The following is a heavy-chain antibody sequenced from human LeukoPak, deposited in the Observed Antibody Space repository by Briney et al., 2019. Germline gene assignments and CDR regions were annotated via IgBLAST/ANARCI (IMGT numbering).Heavy chain of an antibody. CDR1: GFTFSDYW. CDR3: AKTYSSSPFDY. J-gene: IGHJ4*02. CDR2: INSDGSST. Sequence: GGSLRLSCAASGFTFSDYWMHWVRQVPGKGLVWVSRINSDGSSTTYADSVRGRFTISRDNAKNSLYLQMNSLRAEDTAVYYCAKTYSSSPFDYWGQGTLVTVSS. V-gene: IGHV3-74*01. D-gene: IGHD6-13*01.